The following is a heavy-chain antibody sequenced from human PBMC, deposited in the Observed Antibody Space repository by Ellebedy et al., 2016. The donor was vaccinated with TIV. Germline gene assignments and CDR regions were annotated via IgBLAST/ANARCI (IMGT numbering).Heavy chain of an antibody. V-gene: IGHV3-48*02. CDR1: GFKFSAYT. CDR2: ISSASTTM. J-gene: IGHJ4*02. Sequence: GESLKISCAASGFKFSAYTMVWVRRAPGKGLEWISYISSASTTMYYSDSVKGRFIISRDNVKNSLYLQMNILRDEDTAVYFCARYGFGEYRSYFFDYWGLGTPVIVSS. CDR3: ARYGFGEYRSYFFDY. D-gene: IGHD2/OR15-2a*01.